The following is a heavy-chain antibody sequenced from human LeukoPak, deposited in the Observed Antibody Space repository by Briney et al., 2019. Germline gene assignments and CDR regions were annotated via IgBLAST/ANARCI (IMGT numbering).Heavy chain of an antibody. J-gene: IGHJ4*02. CDR1: GGTFSSYA. CDR2: IIPIFGTA. V-gene: IGHV1-69*01. Sequence: SVKVSCKASGGTFSSYAISWVRQAPGQGLEWMGGIIPIFGTANYAQKFQGRVTITADESTSTAYMELSSLRSEDTAVYYCARGLRRSSGWYYGFDYWGQGTLVTVSS. CDR3: ARGLRRSSGWYYGFDY. D-gene: IGHD6-19*01.